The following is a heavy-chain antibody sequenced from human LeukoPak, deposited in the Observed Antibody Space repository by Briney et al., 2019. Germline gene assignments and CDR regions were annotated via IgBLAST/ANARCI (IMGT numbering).Heavy chain of an antibody. CDR1: GFTFDDYA. CDR2: ISWNSGSI. V-gene: IGHV3-9*03. D-gene: IGHD3-3*01. J-gene: IGHJ3*02. Sequence: PGRSLRLSCAASGFTFDDYAMHWVRQAPGKGLEWVSGISWNSGSIGYADSVKGRFTISRDNAKNSLYLQMNSLRAEDMALYYCAKDRRFLEWLYDAFDIWGQGTMVTVSS. CDR3: AKDRRFLEWLYDAFDI.